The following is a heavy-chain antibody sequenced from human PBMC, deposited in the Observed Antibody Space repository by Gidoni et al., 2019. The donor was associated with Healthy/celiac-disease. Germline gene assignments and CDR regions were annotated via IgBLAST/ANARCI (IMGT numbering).Heavy chain of an antibody. D-gene: IGHD3-22*01. Sequence: QVQLVESGGGVVQPGRSLRLSCAASGFTFSSYAMHWVRQAPGKGLEWVAVITYDGSNKYYADSVKGRFTISRENSKNTLYLQMNSLRAEDTAVYYCVTADSSGYYSTFFDYWGQGTLVTVSS. V-gene: IGHV3-30*04. CDR2: ITYDGSNK. CDR3: VTADSSGYYSTFFDY. CDR1: GFTFSSYA. J-gene: IGHJ4*02.